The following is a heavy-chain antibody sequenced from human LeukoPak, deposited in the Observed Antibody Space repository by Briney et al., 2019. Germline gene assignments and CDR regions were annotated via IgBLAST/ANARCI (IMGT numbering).Heavy chain of an antibody. CDR2: IRYDGSNK. J-gene: IGHJ6*03. Sequence: PGGSLRLSCAASGFTFSSYGMHWVRQAPGKGLEWVAFIRYDGSNKYYADSVKGRFTISRDNSKNTLYLQMNSLRAEDTAVYYCAKDRCYSCYYYYYYMDAWGKGTTVTVSS. CDR1: GFTFSSYG. CDR3: AKDRCYSCYYYYYYMDA. D-gene: IGHD2-15*01. V-gene: IGHV3-30*02.